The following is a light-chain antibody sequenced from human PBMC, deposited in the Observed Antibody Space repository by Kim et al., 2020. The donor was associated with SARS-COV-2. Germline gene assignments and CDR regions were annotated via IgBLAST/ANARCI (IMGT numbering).Light chain of an antibody. CDR1: QSVSSN. CDR3: QQYNNWPYT. J-gene: IGKJ2*01. CDR2: GAS. Sequence: EIVMTQSPATLSVSPGERATLSCRASQSVSSNLAWYQQKPGQAPRLLIYGASTRATGIPATISGSGSGTEFTLTISSLQSEDFVVYYCQQYNNWPYTFGQGTKLEI. V-gene: IGKV3-15*01.